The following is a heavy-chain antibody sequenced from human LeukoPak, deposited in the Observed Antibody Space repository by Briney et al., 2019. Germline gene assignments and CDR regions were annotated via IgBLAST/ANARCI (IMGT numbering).Heavy chain of an antibody. CDR3: AKDSPGIRSGSIDY. D-gene: IGHD3-10*01. V-gene: IGHV3-30*02. CDR2: TRYDGSNE. Sequence: GGSLRLSCAASGFTFSSYGMHWVRQAPGKGLEWVAFTRYDGSNEYYADSVKGRFTISRDNSKNTLYLQMNSLRAEDTAVYYCAKDSPGIRSGSIDYWGQGTLVTVSS. J-gene: IGHJ4*02. CDR1: GFTFSSYG.